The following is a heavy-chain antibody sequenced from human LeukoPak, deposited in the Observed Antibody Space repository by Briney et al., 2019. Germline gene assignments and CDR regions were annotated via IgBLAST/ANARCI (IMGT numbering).Heavy chain of an antibody. D-gene: IGHD2-15*01. V-gene: IGHV4-61*02. Sequence: SQTLSLTCTVSGGSISSGSYYWSWIRQPAGKGLEWIGRIYTRGSTNYNPSLKSRVTISVDTSKNQFSLKLSSVTAADTAVYYCARGVGGYCSGGSCYSEPNWFDPWGQGTLVTVSS. CDR1: GGSISSGSYY. CDR3: ARGVGGYCSGGSCYSEPNWFDP. CDR2: IYTRGST. J-gene: IGHJ5*02.